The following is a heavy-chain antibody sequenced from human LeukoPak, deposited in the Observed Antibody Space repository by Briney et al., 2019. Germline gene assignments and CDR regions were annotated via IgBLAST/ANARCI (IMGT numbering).Heavy chain of an antibody. CDR3: AKMKHCGDISCYLRRAFDV. CDR1: GFTFSSSA. V-gene: IGHV3-23*01. CDR2: IRGSGVT. D-gene: IGHD2-2*01. Sequence: GGSLRLSCAASGFTFSSSAMSWVRQAPGKGLEWVSDIRGSGVTYYADSVKGRFTFSRDNSKNTLSLQMNSLRAEDTAVYYCAKMKHCGDISCYLRRAFDVWGQGAMVTVSS. J-gene: IGHJ3*01.